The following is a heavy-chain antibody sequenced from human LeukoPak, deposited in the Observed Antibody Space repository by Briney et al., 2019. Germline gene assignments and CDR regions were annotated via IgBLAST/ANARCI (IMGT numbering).Heavy chain of an antibody. V-gene: IGHV3-7*04. D-gene: IGHD5-24*01. CDR3: TRVGYIDEGIDY. J-gene: IGHJ4*02. CDR1: GFALSSHW. CDR2: VNRDGSET. Sequence: GGSLRLSCAASGFALSSHWMTWVRQVPGRGPEWVANVNRDGSETYYLDSVRGRFTISRDNAKNSLYLQMNSLRAEDTAIYYCTRVGYIDEGIDYWGQGTLVTVSS.